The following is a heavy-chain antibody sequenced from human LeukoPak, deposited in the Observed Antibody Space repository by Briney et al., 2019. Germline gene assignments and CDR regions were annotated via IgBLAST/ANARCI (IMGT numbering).Heavy chain of an antibody. J-gene: IGHJ4*02. D-gene: IGHD4-17*01. Sequence: GGSLRLSCEASGFAFSFFAMSWLRQPPGKGLEWVSTINANSGTRSYAASVRGRFTISRDNSKNTLYLQMNSLRAEDTAVYYCARDHHAMTTSIHYWGQGTLVTVSS. CDR1: GFAFSFFA. V-gene: IGHV3-23*01. CDR3: ARDHHAMTTSIHY. CDR2: INANSGTR.